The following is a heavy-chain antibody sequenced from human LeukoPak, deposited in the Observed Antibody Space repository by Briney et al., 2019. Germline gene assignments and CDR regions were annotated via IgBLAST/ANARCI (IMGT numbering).Heavy chain of an antibody. D-gene: IGHD2-8*01. V-gene: IGHV3-7*01. CDR1: GFTFSSYW. J-gene: IGHJ4*02. CDR2: IKQDGSEK. Sequence: GGSLRLSCGASGFTFSSYWMSWVRQAPGKGLEWVANIKQDGSEKYYVDSVKGRFTISRDNAKNSLYLQMNSLRAEDTAVYYCARGSSLGYCTNGVCYFDYWGQGTLVTVSS. CDR3: ARGSSLGYCTNGVCYFDY.